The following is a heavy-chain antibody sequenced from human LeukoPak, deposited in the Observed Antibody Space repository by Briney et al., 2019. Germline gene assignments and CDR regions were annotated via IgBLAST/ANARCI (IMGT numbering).Heavy chain of an antibody. D-gene: IGHD3-9*01. CDR3: ARDRHMYYDILTGYYSGGGFDI. J-gene: IGHJ3*02. CDR1: GGSISTSSYY. V-gene: IGHV4-61*09. CDR2: ISTSGST. Sequence: SETLSLTCTVSGGSISTSSYYWSWIRQPAGKGLESIGHISTSGSTNYNPSLKSRVTMSVDTSKNQFSLKLSSVTAADTAVYYCARDRHMYYDILTGYYSGGGFDIWGQGTMVTVSS.